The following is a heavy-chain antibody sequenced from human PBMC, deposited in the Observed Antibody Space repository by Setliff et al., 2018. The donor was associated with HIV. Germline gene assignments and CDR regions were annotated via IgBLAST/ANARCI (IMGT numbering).Heavy chain of an antibody. CDR3: ARERSSGYHSYYYHYGMDV. V-gene: IGHV4-4*02. Sequence: SETLSLTCAVSGGSISISNWWSWVRQPPEKGLEWIGEIYHSGTTNYNPSLNSRVTISVDKSKNQFSLNLSSVTAADTAVYYCARERSSGYHSYYYHYGMDVWGQGTTVTVSS. J-gene: IGHJ6*02. D-gene: IGHD3-22*01. CDR1: GGSISISNW. CDR2: IYHSGTT.